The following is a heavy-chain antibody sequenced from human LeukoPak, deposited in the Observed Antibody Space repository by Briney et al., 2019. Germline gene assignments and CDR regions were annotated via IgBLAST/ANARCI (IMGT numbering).Heavy chain of an antibody. Sequence: ASVKVSCKASGYTFTSYHIKWVRQATGQGLEWMGWLHPNSGDSGSAQRFQGRVTMTMDTSTSTAYMEVSSLRSDDTAVYYCARAGYYGMDVWGQGTTVTVSS. CDR1: GYTFTSYH. CDR2: LHPNSGDS. V-gene: IGHV1-8*02. J-gene: IGHJ6*02. CDR3: ARAGYYGMDV.